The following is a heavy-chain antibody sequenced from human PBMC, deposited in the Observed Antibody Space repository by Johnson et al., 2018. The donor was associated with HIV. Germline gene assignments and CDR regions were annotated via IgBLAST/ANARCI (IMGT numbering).Heavy chain of an antibody. Sequence: VQLVESGGGLVKPGGSLRLSCAASGFTFSNAWMTWVRQAPGKGLEWVGRIKSKTDGGTTDYAAPVKGRFTISRDDSKNTLYLQMSSLKTEDTAVYYCARGRGRARPADAVDIWGQGTMVTVSS. D-gene: IGHD3-10*01. V-gene: IGHV3-15*01. CDR3: ARGRGRARPADAVDI. CDR2: IKSKTDGGTT. J-gene: IGHJ3*02. CDR1: GFTFSNAW.